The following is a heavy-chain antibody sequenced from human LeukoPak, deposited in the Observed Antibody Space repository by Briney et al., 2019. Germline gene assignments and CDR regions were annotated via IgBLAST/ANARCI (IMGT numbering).Heavy chain of an antibody. Sequence: GGSLRLSCAASGFGFSNSWMHWVRQAPGKGLVWVSRINSDGSSTNYADSVKGRVTISRDNAKNSLYLQMNSLRAEDTAVYYCARSERVPMVTDFFDYWGQGTLVTVSS. CDR1: GFGFSNSW. J-gene: IGHJ4*02. D-gene: IGHD5-18*01. CDR2: INSDGSST. CDR3: ARSERVPMVTDFFDY. V-gene: IGHV3-74*01.